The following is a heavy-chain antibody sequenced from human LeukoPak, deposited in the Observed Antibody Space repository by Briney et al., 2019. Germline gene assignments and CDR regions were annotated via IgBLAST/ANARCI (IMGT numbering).Heavy chain of an antibody. CDR1: GASIRSYF. D-gene: IGHD5-12*01. Sequence: SETLSLTCSVSGASIRSYFWSWIRQSPGKGLEWIGYVHDNDISNFNPSLESRVTILVDRSKSQFSLKLRSVTAADTAVYYCARGLVLATDDAFDIWGPGTMVTVSS. CDR3: ARGLVLATDDAFDI. V-gene: IGHV4-59*01. CDR2: VHDNDIS. J-gene: IGHJ3*02.